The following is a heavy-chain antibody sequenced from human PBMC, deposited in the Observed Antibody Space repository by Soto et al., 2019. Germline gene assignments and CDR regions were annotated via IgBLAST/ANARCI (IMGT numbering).Heavy chain of an antibody. CDR1: GFTFSGYS. CDR2: ISGSSGYI. V-gene: IGHV3-21*01. D-gene: IGHD4-17*01. Sequence: GGSLRLSCAASGFTFSGYSMNWVRQAPGKGLEWVSSISGSSGYIYYADSVKGRFTISRDNAKSSLFLQLDSLRAEDTAVYYCARATAERRSVYYYFYYMDVWGKGTTVTVSS. J-gene: IGHJ6*03. CDR3: ARATAERRSVYYYFYYMDV.